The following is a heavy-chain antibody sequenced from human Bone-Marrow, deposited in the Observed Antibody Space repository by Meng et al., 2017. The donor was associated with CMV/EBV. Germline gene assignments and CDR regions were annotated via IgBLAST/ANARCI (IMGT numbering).Heavy chain of an antibody. Sequence: GGSLRLSCAASGFTFSSYEMNWVRQAPGKGLEWVSSISSSSSYIYYADSVKGRFTISRDNAKNSLYLQMNSLRAEDTAVYYCAREYNWNYFDYWGQGTLVTVSS. D-gene: IGHD1-20*01. V-gene: IGHV3-21*01. J-gene: IGHJ4*02. CDR2: ISSSSSYI. CDR3: AREYNWNYFDY. CDR1: GFTFSSYE.